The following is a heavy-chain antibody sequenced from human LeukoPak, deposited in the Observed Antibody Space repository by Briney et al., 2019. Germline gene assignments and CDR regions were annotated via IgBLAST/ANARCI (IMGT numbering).Heavy chain of an antibody. V-gene: IGHV1-2*02. J-gene: IGHJ6*02. CDR1: GYTFTGYY. CDR3: VEDRYYYYGMDV. Sequence: GASVKVSCKASGYTFTGYYMHWVRQAPGQGLEWMGWINPNSGGTNYAQKFQGRVTTTRDTSISTAYMELSRLRSDDTAVYYCVEDRYYYYGMDVWGQGTTVTVSS. CDR2: INPNSGGT.